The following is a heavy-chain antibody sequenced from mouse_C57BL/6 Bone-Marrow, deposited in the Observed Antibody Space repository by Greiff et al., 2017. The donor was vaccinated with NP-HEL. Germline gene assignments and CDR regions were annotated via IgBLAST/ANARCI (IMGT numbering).Heavy chain of an antibody. CDR1: GYTFTDYY. V-gene: IGHV1-26*01. D-gene: IGHD2-3*01. Sequence: DVKLMESGPELVKPGASVKISCKASGYTFTDYYMNWVKQSHGKSLEWIGDINPNNGGTSYNQKFKGKATLTVDKSSSTAYMELRSLTSEDSAVYYCAREDDGYPDWYFDVWGTGTTVTVSS. J-gene: IGHJ1*03. CDR2: INPNNGGT. CDR3: AREDDGYPDWYFDV.